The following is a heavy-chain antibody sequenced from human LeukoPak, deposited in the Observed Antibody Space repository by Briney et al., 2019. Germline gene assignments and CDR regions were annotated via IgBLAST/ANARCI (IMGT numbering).Heavy chain of an antibody. J-gene: IGHJ4*02. CDR1: GFTFSSHA. Sequence: GGSLRLSCAASGFTFSSHAMSWVRQAPGKGLEWVSAISGSGVSTYYADSVKGRFTISRDNSKSTLYLQMNSLRAEDTAVYYCAKAIAGCSSGWYDYWGQGTLVTVSS. V-gene: IGHV3-23*01. D-gene: IGHD6-19*01. CDR3: AKAIAGCSSGWYDY. CDR2: ISGSGVST.